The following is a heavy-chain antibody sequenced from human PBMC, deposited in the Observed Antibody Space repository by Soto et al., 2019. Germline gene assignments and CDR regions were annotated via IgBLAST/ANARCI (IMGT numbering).Heavy chain of an antibody. CDR3: ARDRVTIFGVVNLWYFDL. V-gene: IGHV1-18*01. D-gene: IGHD3-3*01. J-gene: IGHJ2*01. CDR2: ISAYNGNT. CDR1: GYTFTSYG. Sequence: QVQLVQSGAEVKKPGASVKVSCKASGYTFTSYGISWVRQAPGQGLEGMGWISAYNGNTNYAQKLRGRVTMTTDTSTSTAYMELRCLRSDDTAVYCCARDRVTIFGVVNLWYFDLWGRGTLVTVSS.